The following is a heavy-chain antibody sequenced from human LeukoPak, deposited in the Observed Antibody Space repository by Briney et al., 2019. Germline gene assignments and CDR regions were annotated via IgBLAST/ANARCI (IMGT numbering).Heavy chain of an antibody. Sequence: PGGSLRLSCAASGFTFSYFSMNWVRQAPGKGLEWVSSISSSGSYIYYADSVKGRFTVSRDNAKNSLYLQMDSLRAEDTAVYYCARVDLYGSAWGTFDYWGQGTLVTVSS. CDR3: ARVDLYGSAWGTFDY. CDR2: ISSSGSYI. D-gene: IGHD6-19*01. CDR1: GFTFSYFS. V-gene: IGHV3-21*01. J-gene: IGHJ4*02.